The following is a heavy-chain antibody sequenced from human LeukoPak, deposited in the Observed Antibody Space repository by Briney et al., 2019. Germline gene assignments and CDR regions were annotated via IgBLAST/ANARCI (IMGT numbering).Heavy chain of an antibody. CDR1: GFTFSDYY. J-gene: IGHJ4*02. D-gene: IGHD6-19*01. Sequence: GGSLRLSCAASGFTFSDYYMSWIRKAPGKGLEWVSYISSSGSTIYYADSVKGRFTISRDNAKNSLYLQMNSLRAEDTAVYYCARYSNSSALDYWGQGTLVTVSS. CDR2: ISSSGSTI. V-gene: IGHV3-11*01. CDR3: ARYSNSSALDY.